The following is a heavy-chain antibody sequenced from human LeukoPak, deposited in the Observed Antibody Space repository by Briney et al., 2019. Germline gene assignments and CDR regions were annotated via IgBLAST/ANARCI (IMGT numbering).Heavy chain of an antibody. D-gene: IGHD2-2*01. V-gene: IGHV3-30-3*01. J-gene: IGHJ5*02. CDR3: ARDRWCTSTSCRNTRRDINWFDP. Sequence: GSLRLSCAASGFTFSSYAMHWVRQAPGKGLEWVAVISYDGSNKYYADSVKGRFTISRDNSKNTLYLQMNSLRAEDTAVYYCARDRWCTSTSCRNTRRDINWFDPWGQGTLVTVSS. CDR2: ISYDGSNK. CDR1: GFTFSSYA.